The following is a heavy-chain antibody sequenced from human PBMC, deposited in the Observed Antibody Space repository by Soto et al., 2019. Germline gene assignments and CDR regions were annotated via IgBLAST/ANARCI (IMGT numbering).Heavy chain of an antibody. Sequence: EVQLLESGGGLVQPGGSLRLSCAAAGFTFSSYAMSWVRQSPGKWLEWVSAISGSGGSTYYADSLKGRFTISRDNSKNALYLQMNSLRAEDTAVYYCAKEKYSSGWYGAFDIWGQGTMVTVSS. CDR1: GFTFSSYA. D-gene: IGHD6-19*01. CDR2: ISGSGGST. CDR3: AKEKYSSGWYGAFDI. V-gene: IGHV3-23*01. J-gene: IGHJ3*02.